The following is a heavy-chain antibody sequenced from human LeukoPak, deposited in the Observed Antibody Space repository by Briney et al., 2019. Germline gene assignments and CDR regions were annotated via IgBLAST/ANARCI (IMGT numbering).Heavy chain of an antibody. V-gene: IGHV3-48*03. J-gene: IGHJ4*02. CDR3: ARGRGASGITIFGVVIEFDY. Sequence: GGSLRLSCAASGFTFSTFELNWVRQTPGKGLEWISYISSTGSAIYYADSVKGRFTISRDNDKNSLYLQMNNLRVEDTAVYYCARGRGASGITIFGVVIEFDYWGQGTLVTVSS. CDR1: GFTFSTFE. D-gene: IGHD3-3*01. CDR2: ISSTGSAI.